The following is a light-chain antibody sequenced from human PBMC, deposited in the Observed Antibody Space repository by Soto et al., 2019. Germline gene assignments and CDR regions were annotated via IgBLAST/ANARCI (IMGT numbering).Light chain of an antibody. V-gene: IGLV1-44*01. J-gene: IGLJ2*01. CDR1: SSNIGGNS. CDR3: STWDDSLRGLV. CDR2: SNH. Sequence: QSVLTQPPSASGAPGQGISISCSGSSSNIGGNSVSWYRQVPGTAPKLLIFSNHQRPSGVPDRFSGSKSGTSASLAISGLQSDDEADYYCSTWDDSLRGLVFGGGTKLTVL.